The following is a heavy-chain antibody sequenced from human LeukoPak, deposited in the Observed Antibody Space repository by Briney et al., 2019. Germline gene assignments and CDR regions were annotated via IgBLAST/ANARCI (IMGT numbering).Heavy chain of an antibody. CDR2: IGIRGDT. D-gene: IGHD6-19*01. CDR3: ARGGIQVSGIDEFDY. CDR1: GFTFIDYD. J-gene: IGHJ4*02. V-gene: IGHV3-13*01. Sequence: GGSLRLSCAASGFTFIDYDMHWVRQAIGKGLEWVSAIGIRGDTHYSGSVNGRFTISRENAESSLYLQMNSLRAEDTAVYYCARGGIQVSGIDEFDYWGQGTLVTVSS.